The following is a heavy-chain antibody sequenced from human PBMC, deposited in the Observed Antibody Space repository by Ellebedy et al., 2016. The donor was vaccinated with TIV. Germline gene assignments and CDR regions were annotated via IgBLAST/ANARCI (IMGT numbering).Heavy chain of an antibody. CDR1: GFTFSSYW. Sequence: GESLKISXAASGFTFSSYWMSWVRQAPGKGLEWVANIKQDGSEKYYVDSVKGRFTISRDNAKNTLYLQMNSLRAEDTAVYYCATGRLVLDYWGQGTLVTVSS. CDR3: ATGRLVLDY. V-gene: IGHV3-7*01. J-gene: IGHJ4*02. CDR2: IKQDGSEK. D-gene: IGHD6-6*01.